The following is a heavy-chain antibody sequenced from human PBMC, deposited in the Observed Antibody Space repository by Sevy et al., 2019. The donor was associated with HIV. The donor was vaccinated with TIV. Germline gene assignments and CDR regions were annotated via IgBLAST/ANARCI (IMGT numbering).Heavy chain of an antibody. J-gene: IGHJ4*02. CDR2: IKKDGTDK. D-gene: IGHD3-10*01. Sequence: GGSLRLSCAVSGFTFSNHWMTWVRQAPGKGLEWVANIKKDGTDKFYVDSVMGRFSISRDNAKDLLYLQRNSLRVDDTAVYYCARDRRVEYGGSDYWGQGTLVTVSS. V-gene: IGHV3-7*03. CDR1: GFTFSNHW. CDR3: ARDRRVEYGGSDY.